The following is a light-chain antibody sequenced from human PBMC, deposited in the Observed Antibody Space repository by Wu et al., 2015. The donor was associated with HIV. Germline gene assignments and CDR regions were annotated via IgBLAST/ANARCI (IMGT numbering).Light chain of an antibody. J-gene: IGKJ4*01. CDR2: AAS. CDR3: QQSYTTPLT. CDR1: QSISTY. V-gene: IGKV1-39*01. Sequence: DIQMTQSPSSLSASVGDRVTITCRASQSISTYLNWFQQKPGKAPKLLIYAASYLQSGVPSKFSASGSGTDFTLTISSLQPEDFATYYCQQSYTTPLTFGGGTKVEIK.